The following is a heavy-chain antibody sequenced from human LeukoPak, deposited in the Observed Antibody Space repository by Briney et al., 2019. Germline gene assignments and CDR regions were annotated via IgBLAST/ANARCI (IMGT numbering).Heavy chain of an antibody. J-gene: IGHJ4*02. D-gene: IGHD2-2*02. CDR1: GFTFSSYA. V-gene: IGHV3-23*01. CDR2: ISGSGGST. CDR3: ARAGDDAIIDLGFFDY. Sequence: PGGSLRLSCAASGFTFSSYAMSWVRQAPGKGLEWVSAISGSGGSTYYADSVKGRFTISRDNSKNTLYLQMNSLRAEDTAVYYCARAGDDAIIDLGFFDYWGQGTLVTVSS.